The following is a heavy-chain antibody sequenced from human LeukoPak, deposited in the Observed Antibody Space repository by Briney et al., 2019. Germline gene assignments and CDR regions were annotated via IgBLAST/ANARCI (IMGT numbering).Heavy chain of an antibody. CDR2: MNPNSGNT. V-gene: IGHV1-8*01. CDR3: ARTSSSWFHYYGMDV. J-gene: IGHJ6*02. D-gene: IGHD6-13*01. CDR1: GYTFTSYD. Sequence: ASVKVSFKASGYTFTSYDINWVRQATGQGLEWMGWMNPNSGNTGYAQKFQGRVTMTRNTSISTAYMELSSLRSEDTAVYYCARTSSSWFHYYGMDVWGQGTTVTVSS.